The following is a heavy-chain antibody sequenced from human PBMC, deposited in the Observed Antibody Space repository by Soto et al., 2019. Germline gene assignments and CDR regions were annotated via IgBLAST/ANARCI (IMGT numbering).Heavy chain of an antibody. CDR2: IIPIFGTA. CDR3: ARDPRYSSGWYRARAYNWFDP. V-gene: IGHV1-69*13. Sequence: SVKVSYQASGGVFRSYAISWVRQAPGQGLEWMGGIIPIFGTANYAQKFQGRVTITADESTSTAYMELSSLRSEDTAVYYCARDPRYSSGWYRARAYNWFDPWGQGTLVTSPQ. CDR1: GGVFRSYA. D-gene: IGHD6-19*01. J-gene: IGHJ5*02.